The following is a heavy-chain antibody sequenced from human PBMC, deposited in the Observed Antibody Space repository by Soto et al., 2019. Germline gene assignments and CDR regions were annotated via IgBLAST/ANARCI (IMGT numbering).Heavy chain of an antibody. CDR1: GGQCIDYH. V-gene: IGHV3-33*01. CDR3: ARIGSWALNFDY. CDR2: IWSDGSNK. Sequence: PWLPMILSWTASGGQCIDYHRRCISKAPDKGLEWVAVIWSDGSNKYYADSVKGRFTISRDNSKNTLYLQMNSLRVEDTAVYYCARIGSWALNFDYWGQGTQVTVSS. D-gene: IGHD6-13*01. J-gene: IGHJ4*02.